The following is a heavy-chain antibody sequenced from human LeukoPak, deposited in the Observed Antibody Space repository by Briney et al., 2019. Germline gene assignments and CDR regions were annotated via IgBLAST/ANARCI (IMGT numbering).Heavy chain of an antibody. Sequence: PSETLSLTCTVSGGSLSSSSYYWGWVRQPPGKGLERIGNIYYSGSTYYNPSLKSRLTISLDTSQRHFSLRLSSVTAADTASYYCTRGSYDVLTGYSTLGEYWGQGTLVTVSS. CDR1: GGSLSSSSYY. V-gene: IGHV4-39*02. D-gene: IGHD3-9*01. J-gene: IGHJ4*02. CDR3: TRGSYDVLTGYSTLGEY. CDR2: IYYSGST.